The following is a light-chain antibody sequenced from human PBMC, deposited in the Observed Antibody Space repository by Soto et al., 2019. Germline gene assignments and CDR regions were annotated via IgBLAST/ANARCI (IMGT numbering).Light chain of an antibody. CDR2: DDN. V-gene: IGLV1-51*01. CDR1: SSNIGGNS. CDR3: GSWYSSLSAYV. J-gene: IGLJ1*01. Sequence: VLTQPPSVSAAPGQKVTISCSGSSSNIGGNSVSWYQQLPATAPKLLIYDDNKRPSGIPDRFSGSKSGTSATLGITGFQTGDEADYYCGSWYSSLSAYVFGTVTKVTVL.